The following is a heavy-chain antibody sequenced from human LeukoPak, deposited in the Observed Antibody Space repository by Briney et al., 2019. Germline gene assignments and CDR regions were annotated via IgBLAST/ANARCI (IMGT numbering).Heavy chain of an antibody. CDR2: INPNSGGT. J-gene: IGHJ4*02. CDR1: GYSFTSHY. V-gene: IGHV1-2*02. CDR3: ARVGSRSGGSCLGY. D-gene: IGHD2-15*01. Sequence: ASVKVSYKASGYSFTSHYMHWVRQAPGQGLEWMGWINPNSGGTNYAQKFQGRVTMTRDTSISTAYMELSRLRSDDTAVYYCARVGSRSGGSCLGYWGQGTLVTVSS.